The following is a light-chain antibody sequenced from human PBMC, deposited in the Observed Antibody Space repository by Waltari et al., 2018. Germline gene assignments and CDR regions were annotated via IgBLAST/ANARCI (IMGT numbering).Light chain of an antibody. V-gene: IGKV3-11*01. CDR3: QHRRNWPPGYT. CDR1: QSVSSY. J-gene: IGKJ2*01. Sequence: EIVLTQSPATLSLSPGESATFSCRASQSVSSYIAWYQQKPGQAPRLLIYDASNRATGIPARFSGSGSGTDFPLTITSLEPEDFGVYYCQHRRNWPPGYTFGPGTKLESK. CDR2: DAS.